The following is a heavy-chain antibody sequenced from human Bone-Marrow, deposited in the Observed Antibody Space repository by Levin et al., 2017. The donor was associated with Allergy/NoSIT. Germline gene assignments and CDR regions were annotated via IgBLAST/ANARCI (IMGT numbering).Heavy chain of an antibody. CDR1: GFTFDDYA. V-gene: IGHV3-9*01. Sequence: LSLTCAASGFTFDDYAMHWVRQAPGKGLEWVSGISWNSGSLDYADSVKGRFTISRDNATNSLYLQMNSLRDEDTALYYCAKDTGPGGYPSGPYGMDVWGQEASVTVS. CDR3: AKDTGPGGYPSGPYGMDV. D-gene: IGHD5-18*01. CDR2: ISWNSGSL. J-gene: IGHJ6*02.